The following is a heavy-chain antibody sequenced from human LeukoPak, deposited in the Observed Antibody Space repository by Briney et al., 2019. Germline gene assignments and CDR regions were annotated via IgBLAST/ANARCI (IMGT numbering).Heavy chain of an antibody. CDR1: GFTFSNFG. D-gene: IGHD3-3*01. J-gene: IGHJ4*02. Sequence: GGSLRLSCAASGFTFSNFGMSWVRQAPGKGLEWVSSIDSSGGYMFYADSVKGRFIISRDNAKNSLYLQMNSLRAEDTALYYCARDSQYYDFWSGYYGRDCFDYWGQGTLVTVSS. CDR3: ARDSQYYDFWSGYYGRDCFDY. V-gene: IGHV3-21*04. CDR2: IDSSGGYM.